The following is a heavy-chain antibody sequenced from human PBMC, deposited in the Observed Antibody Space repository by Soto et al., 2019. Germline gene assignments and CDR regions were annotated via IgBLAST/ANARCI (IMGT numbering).Heavy chain of an antibody. D-gene: IGHD3-3*02. Sequence: QVHLVQSGAEVKKPGSSVKVSCKASGGTFSPYTFNWVRQAPGQGLEWMGRIVPFLGVTNHAQKFQDRVTITADISATKAFLESTRLRSQHTAGYYCTRDWDISVSTCEFGGHWRQGALVTFSS. J-gene: IGHJ4*02. V-gene: IGHV1-69*08. CDR3: TRDWDISVSTCEFGGH. CDR2: IVPFLGVT. CDR1: GGTFSPYT.